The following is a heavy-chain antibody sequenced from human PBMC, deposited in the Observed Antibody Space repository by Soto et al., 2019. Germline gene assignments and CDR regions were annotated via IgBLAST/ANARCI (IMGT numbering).Heavy chain of an antibody. V-gene: IGHV4-59*01. J-gene: IGHJ5*02. CDR1: GDSISNYY. D-gene: IGHD2-15*01. CDR3: ARVLSSRYWFDP. CDR2: IYYIGST. Sequence: PSETLSLTCTVSGDSISNYYWSWVRQPPGKGLEWIGYIYYIGSTNYNPSLKSRVTISLDTSKNQFSLKLSSVTAADTAVYYCARVLSSRYWFDPWGREPWSPSPQ.